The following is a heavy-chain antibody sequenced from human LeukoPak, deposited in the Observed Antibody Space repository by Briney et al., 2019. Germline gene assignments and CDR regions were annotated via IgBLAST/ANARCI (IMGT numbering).Heavy chain of an antibody. Sequence: SETLSLTCSVSGGSISSYYWSWIRQPAGKGLEWIGRIYPAGPTNYNPSLKSRVTMSIDTSKNQLSLKVSSVTAADTAVYYCARDYYASGSYPFDYWGQGTLVSVSS. CDR2: IYPAGPT. D-gene: IGHD3-10*01. CDR3: ARDYYASGSYPFDY. CDR1: GGSISSYY. V-gene: IGHV4-4*07. J-gene: IGHJ4*02.